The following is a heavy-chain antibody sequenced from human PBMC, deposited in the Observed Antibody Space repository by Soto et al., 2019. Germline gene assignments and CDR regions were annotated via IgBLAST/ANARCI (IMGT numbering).Heavy chain of an antibody. CDR2: IYYSGST. D-gene: IGHD3-22*01. Sequence: SETLSLTCSVSGGSISSYYWSWIRQPPGKGLEWIAYIYYSGSTNYNPSLKSRVTISVDTSKNQFSLKLSSVTAADTAVYYCARGVSDYYNGSGFLYYFDYWGQGTLVTVSS. CDR3: ARGVSDYYNGSGFLYYFDY. V-gene: IGHV4-59*01. CDR1: GGSISSYY. J-gene: IGHJ4*02.